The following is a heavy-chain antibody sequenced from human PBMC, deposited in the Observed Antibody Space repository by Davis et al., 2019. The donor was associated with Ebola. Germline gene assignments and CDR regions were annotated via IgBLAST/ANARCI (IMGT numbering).Heavy chain of an antibody. CDR3: ARARLIGYCSSTSCSPSMDV. J-gene: IGHJ6*02. D-gene: IGHD2-2*01. Sequence: SLKISCAASGFTFDDYAMHWVRQAPGKGLEWVSGISWNSGSIGYADSVKGRFTISRDNSKNTLYLQMNSLRAEDTAVYYCARARLIGYCSSTSCSPSMDVWGQGTTVTVSS. CDR2: ISWNSGSI. CDR1: GFTFDDYA. V-gene: IGHV3-9*01.